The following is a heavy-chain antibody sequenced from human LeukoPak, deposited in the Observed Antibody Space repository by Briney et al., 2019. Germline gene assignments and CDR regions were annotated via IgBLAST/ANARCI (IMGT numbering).Heavy chain of an antibody. V-gene: IGHV3-30*02. CDR2: IRYDGSNK. D-gene: IGHD2-2*01. J-gene: IGHJ4*02. Sequence: GGSLRLSCAASGFTFSSYGMHWVRQAPGKGLEWVAFIRYDGSNKYYADSVKGRFTISRDNSKNTLYLQMNSLRAEDTAVYYCAKGPDIVVVPAAMGVFFDYWGQGTLVTVSS. CDR1: GFTFSSYG. CDR3: AKGPDIVVVPAAMGVFFDY.